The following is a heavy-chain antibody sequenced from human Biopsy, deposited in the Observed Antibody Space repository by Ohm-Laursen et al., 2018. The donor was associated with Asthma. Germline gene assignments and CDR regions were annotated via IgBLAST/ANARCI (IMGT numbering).Heavy chain of an antibody. J-gene: IGHJ3*01. V-gene: IGHV1-69*01. Sequence: VSSVKVSCKCSRDIFSSYGFSWVRQAPGQGLEWMGGIIPISLTPSYARRFRGRVTISADEYTRTAYMELSSLRPEDTAVYYCARDPSYFDPSVEGWHLWGQGTMVTVSS. CDR1: RDIFSSYG. CDR2: IIPISLTP. D-gene: IGHD3-22*01. CDR3: ARDPSYFDPSVEGWHL.